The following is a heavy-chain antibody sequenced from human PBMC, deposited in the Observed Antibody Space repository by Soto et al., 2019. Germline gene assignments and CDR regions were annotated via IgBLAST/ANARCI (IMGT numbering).Heavy chain of an antibody. D-gene: IGHD5-18*01. CDR3: ARGELATWIQLWFDY. Sequence: QVQLVQSGAEVKKPGASVKVSCKASGYTFTSYAMHWVRQAPGQRLEWMGWINAGNGNTKYSQKFQGRVTITRDTSASTAYMELSSLRSEDTAVYYCARGELATWIQLWFDYWGQGTLVTVSS. V-gene: IGHV1-3*01. CDR1: GYTFTSYA. CDR2: INAGNGNT. J-gene: IGHJ4*02.